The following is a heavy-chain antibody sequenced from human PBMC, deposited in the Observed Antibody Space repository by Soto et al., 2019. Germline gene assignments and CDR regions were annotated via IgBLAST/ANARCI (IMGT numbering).Heavy chain of an antibody. CDR1: GYTFTSYD. Sequence: QVQLVQSGAEVKKPGASVKVSCKASGYTFTSYDINWVRQATGQGLEWMGWMNPNSGNTGYAQKFQGRVTMTRNTSISTAYMELSSLRSEDTAVYYSARDSGYSSSWYYYYYYMDVWGKGTTVTVSS. D-gene: IGHD6-13*01. V-gene: IGHV1-8*01. CDR3: ARDSGYSSSWYYYYYYMDV. CDR2: MNPNSGNT. J-gene: IGHJ6*03.